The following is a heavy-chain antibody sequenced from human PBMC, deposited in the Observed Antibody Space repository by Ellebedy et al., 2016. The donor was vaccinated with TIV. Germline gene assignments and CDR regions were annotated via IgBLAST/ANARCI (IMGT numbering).Heavy chain of an antibody. CDR1: GGTFSSYT. V-gene: IGHV1-69*13. CDR2: IIPIFGTA. CDR3: ARANGYNYFHY. Sequence: AASVKVSCKASGGTFSSYTINWVRQAPGQGLEWMGGIIPIFGTANYAQKFQGRITITADESTSTAYMELNSLRSEDTAVYYCARANGYNYFHYWGQGTLVTVSS. D-gene: IGHD5-24*01. J-gene: IGHJ4*02.